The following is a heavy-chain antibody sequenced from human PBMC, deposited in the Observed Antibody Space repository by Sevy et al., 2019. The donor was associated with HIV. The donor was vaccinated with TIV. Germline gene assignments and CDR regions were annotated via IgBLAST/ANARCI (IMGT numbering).Heavy chain of an antibody. D-gene: IGHD3-16*02. CDR1: GFTFSSYS. CDR3: ARDLRSLSYRYFDC. Sequence: GSLRLSCAASGFTFSSYSMNWVRQAPGKGLEWVSSISSSSSYIYYADSVKGRFTISRDNAKNSLYLQMNSLRAEDTAVYYCARDLRSLSYRYFDCWGQGTLVTVSS. V-gene: IGHV3-21*01. CDR2: ISSSSSYI. J-gene: IGHJ4*02.